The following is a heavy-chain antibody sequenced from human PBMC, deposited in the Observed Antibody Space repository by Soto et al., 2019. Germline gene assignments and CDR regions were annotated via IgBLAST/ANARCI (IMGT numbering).Heavy chain of an antibody. CDR1: CDSVISGGYY. Sequence: PSETLSLTCTFSCDSVISGGYYWSWIRQPPGKGLEWIGYIYSSGSANYNPSLKSRVTISRDTSKNQISLKVASVTAADTAGYYCARGFSSVSMDAWGQGTTVTVS. J-gene: IGHJ6*02. CDR3: ARGFSSVSMDA. D-gene: IGHD6-19*01. V-gene: IGHV4-61*08. CDR2: IYSSGSA.